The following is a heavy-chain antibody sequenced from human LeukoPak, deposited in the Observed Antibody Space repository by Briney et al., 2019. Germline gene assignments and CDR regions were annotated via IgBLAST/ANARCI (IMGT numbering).Heavy chain of an antibody. D-gene: IGHD3-3*01. V-gene: IGHV3-53*01. CDR1: GVTVSSNY. Sequence: GGSLRLSCAASGVTVSSNYMSWVRQAPGKGLEWVSVIYSGGSTYYADSVKGRFTISVDNSKNTLYLQMNSLRAEDTAVYYCAKGVGGIYGWFDPWGQGTLVTVSS. CDR3: AKGVGGIYGWFDP. J-gene: IGHJ5*02. CDR2: IYSGGST.